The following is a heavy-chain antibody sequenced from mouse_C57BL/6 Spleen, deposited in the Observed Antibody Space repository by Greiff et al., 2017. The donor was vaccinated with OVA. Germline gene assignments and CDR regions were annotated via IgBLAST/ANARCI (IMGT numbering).Heavy chain of an antibody. CDR1: GFTFSSYA. D-gene: IGHD2-4*01. Sequence: EVQGVESGGGLVKPGGSLKLSCAASGFTFSSYAMSWVRQTPEKRLEWVATISDGGSYTYYPDNVKGRFTISRDNAKNNLYLQMSHLKSEDTAMYYCARDYYDYDLGYWGQGTTLTVSS. CDR3: ARDYYDYDLGY. V-gene: IGHV5-4*01. J-gene: IGHJ2*01. CDR2: ISDGGSYT.